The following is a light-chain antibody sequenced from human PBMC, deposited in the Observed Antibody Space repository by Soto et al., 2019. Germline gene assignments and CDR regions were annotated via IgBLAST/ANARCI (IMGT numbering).Light chain of an antibody. CDR1: HDISTF. Sequence: DIQLTQSPSLLSASIGDRVTITCRASHDISTFLAWYQQKPGKAPKLLIYEASTLQSGVPSRFSGSASGTEFTLTISSLQPEDFATYYCQQVSGYPRNFGGGTKVDIK. CDR3: QQVSGYPRN. J-gene: IGKJ4*01. V-gene: IGKV1-9*01. CDR2: EAS.